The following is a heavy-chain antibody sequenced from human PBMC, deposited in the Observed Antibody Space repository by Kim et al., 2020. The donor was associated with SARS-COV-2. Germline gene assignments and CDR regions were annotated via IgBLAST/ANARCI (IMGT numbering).Heavy chain of an antibody. D-gene: IGHD6-13*01. CDR2: ISYDGSNK. Sequence: GGSLRLSCAASGFTFSSYAMHWVRQAPGKGLEWVAVISYDGSNKYYADSVKGRFTISRDNSKNTLYLQMNSLRAEDTAVYYCARATSGIGGRRRDYYYGMDVWGQGTTVTVSS. CDR3: ARATSGIGGRRRDYYYGMDV. J-gene: IGHJ6*02. CDR1: GFTFSSYA. V-gene: IGHV3-30*04.